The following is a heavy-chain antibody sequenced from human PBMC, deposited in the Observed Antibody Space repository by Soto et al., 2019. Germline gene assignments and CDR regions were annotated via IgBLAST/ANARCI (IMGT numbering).Heavy chain of an antibody. V-gene: IGHV3-7*03. CDR3: ARDRKNWEDAFDI. CDR2: IKQDGSEK. J-gene: IGHJ3*02. Sequence: GGSLRLSCAASGFTFSSYWMSWVHQAPGKGLEWVANIKQDGSEKYYVDSVKGRFTISRDNAKNSLYLQMNSLRAEDTAVYYCARDRKNWEDAFDIWGQGTMVTVSS. D-gene: IGHD7-27*01. CDR1: GFTFSSYW.